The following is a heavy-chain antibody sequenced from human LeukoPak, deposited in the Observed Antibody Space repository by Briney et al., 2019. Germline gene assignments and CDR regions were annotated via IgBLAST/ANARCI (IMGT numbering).Heavy chain of an antibody. CDR2: IIPIFGTA. Sequence: SVKVSCKASGGTFSSYAISWVGQAPGRGLEWVGGIIPIFGTANYAQKFQGRVTITTDESTSTAYMELSSLRSEDTAVYYCSSPYYYDSSGYQRAHWYFDLWGRGTLVTVSS. J-gene: IGHJ2*01. V-gene: IGHV1-69*05. D-gene: IGHD3-22*01. CDR3: SSPYYYDSSGYQRAHWYFDL. CDR1: GGTFSSYA.